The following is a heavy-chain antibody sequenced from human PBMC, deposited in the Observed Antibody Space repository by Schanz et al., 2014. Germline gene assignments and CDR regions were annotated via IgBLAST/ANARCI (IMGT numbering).Heavy chain of an antibody. CDR3: ARDRLECGAECYSVEVFEI. CDR2: IIPSLGLA. V-gene: IGHV1-69*04. D-gene: IGHD2-21*01. Sequence: QVQLVQSGGEMKKPGASVKVSCKASGGTFSSFGINWVRQAPGQGLEWMGRIIPSLGLAKYEQKFQGKVTITADTSTTTAYMELSGLRSEDTAVYYCARDRLECGAECYSVEVFEIWGQGTLVTVSS. J-gene: IGHJ4*02. CDR1: GGTFSSFG.